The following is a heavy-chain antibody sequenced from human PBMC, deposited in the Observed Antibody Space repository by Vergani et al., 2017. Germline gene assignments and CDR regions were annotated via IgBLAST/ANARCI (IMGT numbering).Heavy chain of an antibody. J-gene: IGHJ4*02. V-gene: IGHV1-18*01. CDR2: ISGYNGNT. D-gene: IGHD3-22*01. CDR1: GYTFTSYD. CDR3: ARAPYDSSTQFDY. Sequence: QVQLVQSGAEVKKPGASVKVSCKASGYTFTSYDINWVRQATGQGLEWMGWISGYNGNTKYAQILQGRVTMTTDTSTSTAYMDMRSLRSDDTAVYYCARAPYDSSTQFDYWGQGTLVTVSS.